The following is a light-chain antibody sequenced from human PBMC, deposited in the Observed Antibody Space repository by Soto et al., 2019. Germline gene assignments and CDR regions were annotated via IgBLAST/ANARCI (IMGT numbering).Light chain of an antibody. J-gene: IGKJ4*01. CDR3: QQRSMWPLT. Sequence: DIVLTQSPATLSLSPGERATLSCRASQSISIYLAWYQQRPGQAPRLLIYDASNRATAIPARFSGSGSGTDFPLTISSLEPEDVAVYYCQQRSMWPLTFGGGTKVEIK. CDR1: QSISIY. CDR2: DAS. V-gene: IGKV3-11*01.